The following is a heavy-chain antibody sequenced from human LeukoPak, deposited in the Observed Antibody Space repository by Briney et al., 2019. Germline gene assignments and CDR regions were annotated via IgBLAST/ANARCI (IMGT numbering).Heavy chain of an antibody. CDR2: ISAYNGNT. CDR1: GYTFTSYG. CDR3: ARAPREGALDY. J-gene: IGHJ4*02. D-gene: IGHD1-26*01. V-gene: IGHV1-18*01. Sequence: ASVKVSCKASGYTFTSYGISWVRQAPGQGLEWMGWISAYNGNTNYAQKLQGRVTMTTDKSTSTAYMELSSLRSEDTAVYYCARAPREGALDYWGQGTLVTVSS.